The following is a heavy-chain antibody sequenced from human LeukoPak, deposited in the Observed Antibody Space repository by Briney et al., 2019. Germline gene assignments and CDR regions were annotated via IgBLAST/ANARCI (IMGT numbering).Heavy chain of an antibody. CDR2: IRYDGSNK. CDR1: AFTFSTYG. Sequence: GGSLRLSCAASAFTFSTYGMHWVRQAPGKGLEWVAFIRYDGSNKYYADSVKGRFTISRDNSKNTLYLQMNSLRAEDTAVYYCAKGHCSSTSCYGTGFDCWGQGTLVTVSS. CDR3: AKGHCSSTSCYGTGFDC. D-gene: IGHD2-2*01. V-gene: IGHV3-30*02. J-gene: IGHJ4*02.